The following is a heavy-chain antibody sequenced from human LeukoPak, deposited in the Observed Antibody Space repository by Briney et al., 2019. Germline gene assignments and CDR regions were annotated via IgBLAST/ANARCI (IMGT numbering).Heavy chain of an antibody. CDR1: GGSFSGYY. Sequence: SETLSLTCAVYGGSFSGYYWSWIRQPPGKGLEWIGEINHSGSTNYNPSLKSRVTISVDTSKNQFSLKLSSVTAADTAVYYCARASGSSWWGGYFQHWGQGTLVTVSS. D-gene: IGHD6-13*01. J-gene: IGHJ1*01. V-gene: IGHV4-34*01. CDR3: ARASGSSWWGGYFQH. CDR2: INHSGST.